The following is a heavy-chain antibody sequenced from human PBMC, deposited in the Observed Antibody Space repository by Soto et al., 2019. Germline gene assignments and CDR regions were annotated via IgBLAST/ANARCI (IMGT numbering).Heavy chain of an antibody. Sequence: GGSLRLSCAASGYTFSSYGMHWVRQAPGKGLEWVAVIWYDGSNKYYADSVKGRFTISRDNSKNTLYLQMNSLRAEDTAVYYCARRALSGDADCWGQGTRVTVSS. CDR1: GYTFSSYG. CDR3: ARRALSGDADC. V-gene: IGHV3-33*01. J-gene: IGHJ1*01. CDR2: IWYDGSNK. D-gene: IGHD2-21*01.